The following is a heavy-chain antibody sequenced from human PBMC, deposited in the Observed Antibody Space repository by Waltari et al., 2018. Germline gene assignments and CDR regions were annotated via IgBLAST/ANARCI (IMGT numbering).Heavy chain of an antibody. CDR2: ISAYNGNT. J-gene: IGHJ4*02. V-gene: IGHV1-18*01. D-gene: IGHD3-3*01. Sequence: QVQLVQSGAEVKKPGASVKVSCKASGYTFTSYGISWVRQAPGHGLEWMGWISAYNGNTNYAQKLQGRVTMTTDTTTSTAYMELRSLRSDDTAVYYGARGAPRERIFGVGLRLVIGRYYFDYWGQGTLVTVSS. CDR3: ARGAPRERIFGVGLRLVIGRYYFDY. CDR1: GYTFTSYG.